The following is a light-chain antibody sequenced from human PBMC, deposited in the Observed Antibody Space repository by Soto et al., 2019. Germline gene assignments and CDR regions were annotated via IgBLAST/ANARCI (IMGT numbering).Light chain of an antibody. Sequence: EIVMTQSPATLSVSAGERATLSCRASQSVSGRLAWYQQKLGQAPRLLMYDASTRATGFPARFSGSGSGTEFTLTISDLQSEDFAVYFCQQYNNWPYTFGQGTKVDIK. CDR2: DAS. V-gene: IGKV3-15*01. CDR3: QQYNNWPYT. J-gene: IGKJ2*01. CDR1: QSVSGR.